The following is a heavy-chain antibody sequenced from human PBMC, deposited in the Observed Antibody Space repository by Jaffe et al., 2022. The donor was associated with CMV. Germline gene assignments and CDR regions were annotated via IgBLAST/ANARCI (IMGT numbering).Heavy chain of an antibody. CDR3: ARAPMVHSTTSPANDY. J-gene: IGHJ4*02. CDR1: GYSFTSYW. D-gene: IGHD3-10*01. Sequence: EVQLVQSGAEVKKPGESLRISCKGSGYSFTSYWISWVRQMPGKGLEWMGRIDPSDSYTNYSPSFQGHVTISADKSISTAYLQWSSLKASDTAMYYCARAPMVHSTTSPANDYWGQGTLVTVSS. V-gene: IGHV5-10-1*03. CDR2: IDPSDSYT.